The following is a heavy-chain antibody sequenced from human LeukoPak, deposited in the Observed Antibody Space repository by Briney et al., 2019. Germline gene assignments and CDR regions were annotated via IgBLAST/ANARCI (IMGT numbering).Heavy chain of an antibody. D-gene: IGHD2-15*01. CDR1: GFTFSNAW. J-gene: IGHJ4*02. CDR3: ATEGSYCSGGRCYRYFDF. V-gene: IGHV3-15*01. CDR2: IKTKIDGETT. Sequence: PGGSLRLSCAVSGFTFSNAWMNWVRQAPGKGLEWVGRIKTKIDGETTDYGAPMKGRFTISRDDSQNTLYVEVKSLKTEDTAVYYCATEGSYCSGGRCYRYFDFWGQGTLVTVSS.